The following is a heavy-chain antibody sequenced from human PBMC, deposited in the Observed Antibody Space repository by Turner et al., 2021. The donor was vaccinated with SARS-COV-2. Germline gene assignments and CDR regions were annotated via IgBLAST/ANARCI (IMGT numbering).Heavy chain of an antibody. CDR3: ARDMGATTGPFDY. CDR2: IKQDGSEK. Sequence: EVQLVESGGGLVQPGGSLRLSCAASGFTFSIYWMSWVRQAPGKGLEWVANIKQDGSEKDYVDSVKGRFTISRDNAKKSLYLKMNSLRAEDTAVYYCARDMGATTGPFDYWGQGTLVTVSS. D-gene: IGHD1-26*01. CDR1: GFTFSIYW. J-gene: IGHJ4*02. V-gene: IGHV3-7*01.